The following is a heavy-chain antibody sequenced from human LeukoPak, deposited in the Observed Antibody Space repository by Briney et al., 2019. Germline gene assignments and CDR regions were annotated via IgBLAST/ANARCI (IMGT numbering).Heavy chain of an antibody. CDR2: INPSGGST. J-gene: IGHJ4*02. CDR3: ARAPLRFLEWLSNYYFDY. D-gene: IGHD3-3*01. CDR1: GYTFTSYY. V-gene: IGHV1-46*01. Sequence: ASVKVSCKASGYTFTSYYMHWVRQAPGQGLEWMGIINPSGGSTSYAQKFQGRVTMTRDTSTSTVYMELRSLRSDDTAVYYCARAPLRFLEWLSNYYFDYWGQGTLVTVSS.